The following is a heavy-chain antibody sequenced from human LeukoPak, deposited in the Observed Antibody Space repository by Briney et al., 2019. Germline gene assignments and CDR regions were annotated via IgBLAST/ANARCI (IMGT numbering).Heavy chain of an antibody. Sequence: ASVKVSCKASGGTFSSYAISWVRQAPGQGLEWMGGIIPIFGTANYAQKFQGRVTITADKSTSTAYMELSSLRAEDTAVYYCARDSVPVWFGELFDEPNYYYYMDVWGKGTTVTVSS. J-gene: IGHJ6*03. V-gene: IGHV1-69*06. CDR3: ARDSVPVWFGELFDEPNYYYYMDV. CDR1: GGTFSSYA. D-gene: IGHD3-10*01. CDR2: IIPIFGTA.